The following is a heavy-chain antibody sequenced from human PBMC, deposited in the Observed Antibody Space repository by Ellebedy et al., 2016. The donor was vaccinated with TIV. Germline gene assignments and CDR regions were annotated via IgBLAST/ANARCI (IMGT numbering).Heavy chain of an antibody. CDR2: IYPGDSDT. D-gene: IGHD3-10*01. J-gene: IGHJ5*02. V-gene: IGHV5-51*01. CDR1: GYTFTSYW. CDR3: ARFISWFDP. Sequence: GESLKISCESSGYTFTSYWIGWVRQMPGKGPEWMGIIYPGDSDTRYSPSFQGQVTISADKSISTAYLQWRSLKASDTAMYFCARFISWFDPWGQGTLVTVSS.